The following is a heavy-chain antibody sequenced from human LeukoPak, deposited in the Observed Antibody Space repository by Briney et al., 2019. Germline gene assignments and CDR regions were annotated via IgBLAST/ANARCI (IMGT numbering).Heavy chain of an antibody. D-gene: IGHD3-10*01. CDR1: GFTFSDYY. V-gene: IGHV3-11*06. CDR3: ARFMVRDKLDY. Sequence: GGSPRLSCAASGFTFSDYYMSWIRQAPGKGLEWVSYISSSSSYTNYADSVKGRFTISRDNAKNSLYLQMNSLRAEDTAMYYCARFMVRDKLDYWGQGTLVTVSS. CDR2: ISSSSSYT. J-gene: IGHJ4*02.